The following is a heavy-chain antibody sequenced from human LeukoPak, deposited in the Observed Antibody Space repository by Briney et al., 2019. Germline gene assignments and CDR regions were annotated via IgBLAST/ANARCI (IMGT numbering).Heavy chain of an antibody. D-gene: IGHD4-23*01. CDR3: TTGPGNSGY. CDR1: GLSFDNAW. J-gene: IGHJ4*02. CDR2: IKSKNVGETT. Sequence: GGSLRLSCVVSGLSFDNAWMSCVRQAPGKGLEWVGRIKSKNVGETTEYAAPVQGRFTVSRDDSRNTVYLQMSSLKTEDTGVYYCTTGPGNSGYWGQGTLVTVSS. V-gene: IGHV3-15*01.